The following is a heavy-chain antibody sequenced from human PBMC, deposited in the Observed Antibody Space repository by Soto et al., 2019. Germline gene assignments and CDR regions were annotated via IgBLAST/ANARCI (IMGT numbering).Heavy chain of an antibody. CDR3: AREVVARVDGFWSGYTSGTAIDY. J-gene: IGHJ4*02. Sequence: DVQLVESGGGLVQPEGSLRLSCAASGFTFSYYWMSWVRQAPGKGLEWVANIKQDGSEKYYVDSVKGRFTISRDNAKKSLILQMSSQRAEETAGYYCAREVVARVDGFWSGYTSGTAIDYWGQGTLVTVSS. CDR1: GFTFSYYW. D-gene: IGHD3-3*01. V-gene: IGHV3-7*03. CDR2: IKQDGSEK.